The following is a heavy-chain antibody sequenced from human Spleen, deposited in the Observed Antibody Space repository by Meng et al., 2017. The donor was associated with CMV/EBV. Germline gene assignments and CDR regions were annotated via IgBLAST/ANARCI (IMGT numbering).Heavy chain of an antibody. CDR1: GYTFTNYY. CDR3: ARDRITIFGVIMTAMDV. J-gene: IGHJ6*02. Sequence: ASVKVSCKASGYTFTNYYMHWVRQAPGQGLEWMGVINPSGGSTSYAQKFQGRVTMTRDTSTSTVYMELSSLRSEDTAVYFCARDRITIFGVIMTAMDVWGQGTTVTVSS. CDR2: INPSGGST. D-gene: IGHD3-3*01. V-gene: IGHV1-46*01.